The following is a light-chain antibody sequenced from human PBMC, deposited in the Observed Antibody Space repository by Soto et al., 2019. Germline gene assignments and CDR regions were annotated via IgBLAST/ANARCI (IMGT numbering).Light chain of an antibody. CDR1: SSDVGGYDY. CDR2: EVT. Sequence: QSALTQPPSASGSPGQSVTISCTGTSSDVGGYDYVSWYQQHPGKAPKLMIYEVTIRPSGVSDRFSGSKSGNTASLTVSGLQAEYEADYYCSSYTGGNPSYVFGTGTKGTVL. J-gene: IGLJ1*01. CDR3: SSYTGGNPSYV. V-gene: IGLV2-8*01.